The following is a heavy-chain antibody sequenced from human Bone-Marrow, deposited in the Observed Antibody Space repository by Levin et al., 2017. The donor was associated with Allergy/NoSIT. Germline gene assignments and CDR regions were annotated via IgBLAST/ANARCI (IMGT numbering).Heavy chain of an antibody. CDR1: GASITSYF. J-gene: IGHJ4*02. CDR3: AREKESHHRSLDY. Sequence: SETLSLTCTVSGASITSYFWTWIRQPAGKGVEWIGRIKSGGITNYNPSLKSRVTMSLDMSKNQLSVKLTSVTAADTAVYYCAREKESHHRSLDYWGQGILVTVSS. V-gene: IGHV4-4*07. D-gene: IGHD1-14*01. CDR2: IKSGGIT.